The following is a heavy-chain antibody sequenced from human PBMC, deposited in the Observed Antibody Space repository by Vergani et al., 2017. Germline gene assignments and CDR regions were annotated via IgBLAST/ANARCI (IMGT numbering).Heavy chain of an antibody. J-gene: IGHJ4*02. CDR2: ISYDGSNK. CDR1: GFIFSSYG. V-gene: IGHV3-30*18. Sequence: QVQLVESGGGVVQPGRSLRLSCAASGFIFSSYGMHWVRQAPGKGLGWVAVISYDGSNKYYADSVKGRFTISRDNSKNTLYLQMNSLRAEDTAVYYCAKSSRAVAVRELDYWGQGTLVTVSS. D-gene: IGHD6-19*01. CDR3: AKSSRAVAVRELDY.